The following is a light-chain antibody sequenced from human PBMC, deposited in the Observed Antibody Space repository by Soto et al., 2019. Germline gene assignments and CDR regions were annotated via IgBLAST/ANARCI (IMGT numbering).Light chain of an antibody. Sequence: QSALTQPASVSGSPGQSITISCTGTSSDVGAYDYVSWYQQHPDKAPTLMIYEVSNRPSGVSNRSAGSKSVNTATLTISGLHADEEYDYYCSSYTSSSTRVFGTGTKLTVL. V-gene: IGLV2-14*03. CDR1: SSDVGAYDY. CDR2: EVS. CDR3: SSYTSSSTRV. J-gene: IGLJ1*01.